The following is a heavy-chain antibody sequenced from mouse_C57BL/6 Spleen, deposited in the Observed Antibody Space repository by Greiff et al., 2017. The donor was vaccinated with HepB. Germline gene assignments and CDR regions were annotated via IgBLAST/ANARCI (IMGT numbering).Heavy chain of an antibody. CDR3: AREDYYGSIDY. CDR2: ISSGSSTI. CDR1: GFTFSDYG. J-gene: IGHJ2*01. D-gene: IGHD1-1*01. V-gene: IGHV5-17*01. Sequence: EVQLVESGGGLLKPGGSLKLSCAASGFTFSDYGMHWVRQAPEKGLEWVAYISSGSSTIYYADTVKGRFTISRDNAKNTLFLQMTSLRSEDTAMYYCAREDYYGSIDYWGQGTTLTVSS.